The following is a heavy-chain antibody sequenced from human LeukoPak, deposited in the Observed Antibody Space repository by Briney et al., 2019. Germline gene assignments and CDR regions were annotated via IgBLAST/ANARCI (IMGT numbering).Heavy chain of an antibody. D-gene: IGHD4-17*01. CDR3: AKVGLRMWATVTSDY. Sequence: GGSLRLSCAASGYTFSSYAMSWVRQAPGKGLEWVSAISGSGGSTYYADSVKGRFTISRDNSKNTLYLQMNSLRAEDTAVYYCAKVGLRMWATVTSDYWGQGTLVTVSS. CDR1: GYTFSSYA. CDR2: ISGSGGST. V-gene: IGHV3-23*01. J-gene: IGHJ4*02.